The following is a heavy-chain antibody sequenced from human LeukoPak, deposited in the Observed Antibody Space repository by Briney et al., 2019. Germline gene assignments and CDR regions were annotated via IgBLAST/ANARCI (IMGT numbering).Heavy chain of an antibody. J-gene: IGHJ5*02. Sequence: GGSLRLSCAASGFTLSGAWMHWVRQAPGEGLEWVSSITSSNSYIHYADSVKGRFTISRDNAKNSLYLQMNSLRAEDTAIYYCTRDQNFYGSGRGFDPWGQGTLVTVSS. D-gene: IGHD3-10*01. CDR3: TRDQNFYGSGRGFDP. CDR2: ITSSNSYI. V-gene: IGHV3-21*01. CDR1: GFTLSGAW.